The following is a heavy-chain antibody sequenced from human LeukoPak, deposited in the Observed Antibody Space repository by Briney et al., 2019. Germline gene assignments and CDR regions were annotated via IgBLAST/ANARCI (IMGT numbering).Heavy chain of an antibody. J-gene: IGHJ4*02. CDR3: ARGLGATVTTVGY. D-gene: IGHD4-17*01. Sequence: PGGSLRLSCAASGFTFSSYSMNWVRQAPGKGLEWVSSISSSSSYIYYADSVKGRFTISRDNAKNSLYLQMNSLRAEDTAAYYCARGLGATVTTVGYWGQGTLVTVSS. CDR1: GFTFSSYS. V-gene: IGHV3-21*01. CDR2: ISSSSSYI.